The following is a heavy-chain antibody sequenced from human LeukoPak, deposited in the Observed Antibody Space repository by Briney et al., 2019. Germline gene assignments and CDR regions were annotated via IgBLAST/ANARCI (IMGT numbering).Heavy chain of an antibody. D-gene: IGHD6-19*01. J-gene: IGHJ4*02. CDR3: AGDAKMYSSGWYDY. V-gene: IGHV3-21*01. CDR1: GFTFSSYS. CDR2: ISSSSSYI. Sequence: PGGFLRLSCAASGFTFSSYSMNWVRQAPGKGLEWVSSISSSSSYIYYADSVKGRFTISRDNAKNSLYLQMNSLRAEDTAVYYCAGDAKMYSSGWYDYWGQGTLVTVSS.